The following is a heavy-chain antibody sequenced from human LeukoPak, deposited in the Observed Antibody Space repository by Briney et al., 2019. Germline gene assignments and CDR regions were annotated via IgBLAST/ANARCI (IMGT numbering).Heavy chain of an antibody. V-gene: IGHV3-7*05. CDR1: GLRLDNYW. Sequence: GGSLRLSCEASGLRLDNYWMTWVRQAPGKGLEWVADINEDGSKIYSLDSVKGRFTISRDNAKNSLSLQLNTLRAEDTAVYYCARWSHVSGRWFLDNWGRGTLVSVSS. J-gene: IGHJ4*02. CDR2: INEDGSKI. CDR3: ARWSHVSGRWFLDN. D-gene: IGHD3-10*01.